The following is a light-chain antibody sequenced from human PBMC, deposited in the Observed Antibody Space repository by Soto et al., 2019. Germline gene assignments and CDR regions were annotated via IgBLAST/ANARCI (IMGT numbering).Light chain of an antibody. Sequence: SYELTQPPSVSVSPGQTASITCSGDKLGDKYACWYQQKPGQSPVLVIYQDSKRPSGIPERFSGSNSGNTATLTISGTQATDAADYYCQAWDSSTVVFGGGTKLTVL. V-gene: IGLV3-1*01. CDR3: QAWDSSTVV. CDR1: KLGDKY. CDR2: QDS. J-gene: IGLJ2*01.